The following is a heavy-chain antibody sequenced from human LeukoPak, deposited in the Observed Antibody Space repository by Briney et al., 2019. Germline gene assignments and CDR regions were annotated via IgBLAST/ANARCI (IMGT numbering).Heavy chain of an antibody. Sequence: GGSLRLSCAASGFTFDDYAMHWVRQAPGKGLEWVSGISWNSGSIGYADSVKGRFTISRDNAKNSLYLQMNSLRAEDTAVYYCARDGEWELLTAFDIWGQGTMVTVSS. D-gene: IGHD1-26*01. V-gene: IGHV3-9*01. CDR2: ISWNSGSI. CDR1: GFTFDDYA. J-gene: IGHJ3*02. CDR3: ARDGEWELLTAFDI.